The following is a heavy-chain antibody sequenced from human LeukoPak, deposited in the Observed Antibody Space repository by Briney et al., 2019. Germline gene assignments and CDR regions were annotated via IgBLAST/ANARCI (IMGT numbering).Heavy chain of an antibody. CDR2: IYYSGST. D-gene: IGHD6-13*01. J-gene: IGHJ3*01. V-gene: IGHV4-39*01. Sequence: KSSETLSLTCTVSGSSISSSSYYWGWIRQPPGKGLEWIGSIYYSGSTYYNPSLKSRVTISVDTSKNQFSLKLSSVTAADTAVYYCARTGGPTYSSSWFFWGQGTVVTVSS. CDR1: GSSISSSSYY. CDR3: ARTGGPTYSSSWFF.